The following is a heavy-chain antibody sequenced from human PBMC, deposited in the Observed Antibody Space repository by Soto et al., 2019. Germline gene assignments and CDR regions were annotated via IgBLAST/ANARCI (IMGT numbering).Heavy chain of an antibody. CDR1: GYTFTSYA. Sequence: QVQLVQSGAEVKKPGASVKVSCKASGYTFTSYAMHWVRQAPGQRLEWMGWINAGNGNTKYSQKFQGRVTITRDTSASTAYMELSSLRSEDTAVYYCAREGTVTTRYYDILTGYPDYWGQGTLVTVSS. D-gene: IGHD3-9*01. J-gene: IGHJ4*02. CDR3: AREGTVTTRYYDILTGYPDY. V-gene: IGHV1-3*01. CDR2: INAGNGNT.